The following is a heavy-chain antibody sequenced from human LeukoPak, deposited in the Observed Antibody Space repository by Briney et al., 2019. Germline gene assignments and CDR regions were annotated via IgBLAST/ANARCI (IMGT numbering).Heavy chain of an antibody. Sequence: SETLSLTCTVSGAPLSSYYWSWIRQSPGKGLEWIGYIYYDGSTNYNPSLQSRVTISVDTSKNQFSVKLKSVTAADTAVYYCARSRVIGASPYYCDYWGQGTLVTVSP. J-gene: IGHJ4*02. CDR1: GAPLSSYY. D-gene: IGHD2-21*01. CDR3: ARSRVIGASPYYCDY. CDR2: IYYDGST. V-gene: IGHV4-59*01.